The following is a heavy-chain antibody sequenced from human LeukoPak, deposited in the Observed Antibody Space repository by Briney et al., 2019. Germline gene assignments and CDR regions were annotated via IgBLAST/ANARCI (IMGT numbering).Heavy chain of an antibody. J-gene: IGHJ4*02. CDR2: IIPGDSHT. D-gene: IGHD2-15*01. CDR1: GHSFINYW. Sequence: GESLKTSFKGPGHSFINYWIAWVRQMPGKGLEWSGIIIPGDSHTRYSPSFQGQIPISADMSIDTVYLLWSSLRALDTSMYYCARIAATWYGGSWGQGTLVFVAS. CDR3: ARIAATWYGGS. V-gene: IGHV5-51*01.